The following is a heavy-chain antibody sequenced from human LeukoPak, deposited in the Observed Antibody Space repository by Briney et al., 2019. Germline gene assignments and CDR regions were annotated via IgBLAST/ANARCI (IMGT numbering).Heavy chain of an antibody. D-gene: IGHD1-26*01. CDR1: GFTFSNFW. CDR3: TKDIKDSGTYYYYGLDV. V-gene: IGHV3-7*03. J-gene: IGHJ6*02. Sequence: PGESLRLSCAASGFTFSNFWMHWVRQAPGKGLECVANINPNGIEKHYVDSVKGRFTISRDDAKKSLYLQMNGLRGEDTALYYCTKDIKDSGTYYYYGLDVWGQGTAVTVSS. CDR2: INPNGIEK.